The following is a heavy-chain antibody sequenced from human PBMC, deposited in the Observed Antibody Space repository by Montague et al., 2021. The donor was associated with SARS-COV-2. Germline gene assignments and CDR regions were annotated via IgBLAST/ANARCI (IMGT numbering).Heavy chain of an antibody. D-gene: IGHD6-19*01. CDR3: ARGSGWMGNAFDI. CDR2: IYYSGST. CDR1: GGSISSYY. Sequence: TLSLTCTVSGGSISSYYWSWIRQPPGKGLEWIGYIYYSGSTNYNPSLKSRVTISVDTSKNQFSLKLSSVTAADTAVYYCARGSGWMGNAFDIWGQGTMVTVPS. J-gene: IGHJ3*02. V-gene: IGHV4-59*01.